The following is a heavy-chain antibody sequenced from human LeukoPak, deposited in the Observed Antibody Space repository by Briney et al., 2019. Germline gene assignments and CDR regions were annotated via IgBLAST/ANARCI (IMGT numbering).Heavy chain of an antibody. CDR2: IFPADSDT. CDR1: GYSFTTYW. Sequence: GESLQISCRASGYSFTTYWIGWVRQMPGKGLEWMGVIFPADSDTRYSPSFQGQVTISADKSISTAYLQWSSLKASDTAMYYCASVYSSSSWDYWGQGTLVTVSS. J-gene: IGHJ4*02. CDR3: ASVYSSSSWDY. V-gene: IGHV5-51*01. D-gene: IGHD6-6*01.